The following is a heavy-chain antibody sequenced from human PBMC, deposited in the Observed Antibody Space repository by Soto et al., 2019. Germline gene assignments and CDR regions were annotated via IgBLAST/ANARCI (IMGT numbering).Heavy chain of an antibody. D-gene: IGHD3-3*01. CDR2: INPSGGST. Sequence: QVQLVQSGAEVKKPGASVKVSCKASGYTFTSYYMHWVRQAPGQGLEWMGIINPSGGSTSYAQKFQGRVTMTRDTSTSTVYMELSSLRSEDTAVYYCAREDVLRFLEWARNWFDPWGQGTLVTVSS. CDR1: GYTFTSYY. V-gene: IGHV1-46*01. J-gene: IGHJ5*02. CDR3: AREDVLRFLEWARNWFDP.